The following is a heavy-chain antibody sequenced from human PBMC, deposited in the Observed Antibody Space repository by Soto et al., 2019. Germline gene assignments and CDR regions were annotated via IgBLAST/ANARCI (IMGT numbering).Heavy chain of an antibody. D-gene: IGHD4-17*01. Sequence: QLQLVQSGAEAKKPGASVKVSCKASGYTFPTSTISWVRQAPGQGLEWMGWIKAYSGNTNYAQKLQGRVTMTTDTSTHTAYMELSSLTTDDTAIYYCAIADYGDDDYWGQGTLVTVSS. J-gene: IGHJ4*02. CDR3: AIADYGDDDY. V-gene: IGHV1-18*01. CDR1: GYTFPTST. CDR2: IKAYSGNT.